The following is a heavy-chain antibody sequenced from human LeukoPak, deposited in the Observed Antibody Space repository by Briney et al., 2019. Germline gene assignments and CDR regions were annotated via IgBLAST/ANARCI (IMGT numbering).Heavy chain of an antibody. J-gene: IGHJ6*02. CDR1: GYTFTSYG. D-gene: IGHD6-13*01. CDR2: ISPYNGNT. V-gene: IGHV1-18*01. Sequence: ASLKVSCKASGYTFTSYGISWVRQAPGQGLEWMGWISPYNGNTAYAQRLQGRVTMTTDTSTSTAYMELRSLRSDDTAVYFCARASRDSSTWSHYHYYAVDVWGQVTTVTVSS. CDR3: ARASRDSSTWSHYHYYAVDV.